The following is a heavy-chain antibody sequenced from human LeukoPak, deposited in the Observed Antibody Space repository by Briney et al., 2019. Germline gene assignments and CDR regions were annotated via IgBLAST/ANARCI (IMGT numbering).Heavy chain of an antibody. CDR3: ARALPKPDTYYYGSGSYGIFDY. D-gene: IGHD3-10*01. J-gene: IGHJ4*02. CDR2: ISSSSSYI. Sequence: GGSLRLSCAASGFTFSSYSMNWVRQAPGKGLEWVSSISSSSSYIYYADSVKGRFTISRDNAKNSLHLQMNSLRAEDKAVYYCARALPKPDTYYYGSGSYGIFDYWGQGTLVTVSS. V-gene: IGHV3-21*01. CDR1: GFTFSSYS.